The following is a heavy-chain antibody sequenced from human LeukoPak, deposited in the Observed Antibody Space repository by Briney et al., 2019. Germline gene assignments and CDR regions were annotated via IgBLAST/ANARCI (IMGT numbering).Heavy chain of an antibody. CDR3: ARRNRSGFDY. V-gene: IGHV4-34*01. CDR2: INHSGST. J-gene: IGHJ4*02. Sequence: SETLSLTCAVYGGSFSGYYWSWIRQPPGKGLEWIGEINHSGSTNYNPSLKSRVTISVDTSKNQFSLKLSSVTAADTAVYYCARRNRSGFDYWGQGTLVTVSS. CDR1: GGSFSGYY.